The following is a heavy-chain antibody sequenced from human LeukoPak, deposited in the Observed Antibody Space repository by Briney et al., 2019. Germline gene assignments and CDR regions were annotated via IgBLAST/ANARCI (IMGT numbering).Heavy chain of an antibody. D-gene: IGHD1-26*01. CDR2: IRFDGTNK. Sequence: GGSLRLSCAASGFTFSNYGMHWVRQAPGKGLEWVAFIRFDGTNKFYADSVKGRFTISRDNAKNSLYLQMNSLRAEDTAVYYCARGGGSYYLEGIDYWGQGTLVTVSS. J-gene: IGHJ4*02. CDR1: GFTFSNYG. V-gene: IGHV3-30*02. CDR3: ARGGGSYYLEGIDY.